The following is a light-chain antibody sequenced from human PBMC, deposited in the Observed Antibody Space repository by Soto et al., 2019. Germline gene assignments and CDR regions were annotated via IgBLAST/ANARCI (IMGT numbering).Light chain of an antibody. CDR2: RAS. V-gene: IGKV3-15*01. Sequence: EIVLTQSPGTLSLSPGEIATLSCRGSESVSSSYLAWYEQRPGQAPRLLIYRASTRATGIPARFTGSGSGTEFTLTISSLPSEDFAVYYCQQYNNWPITFGPGTRLEIK. CDR1: ESVSSSY. CDR3: QQYNNWPIT. J-gene: IGKJ5*01.